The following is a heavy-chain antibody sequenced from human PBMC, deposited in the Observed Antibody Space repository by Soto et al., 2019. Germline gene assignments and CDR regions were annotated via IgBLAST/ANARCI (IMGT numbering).Heavy chain of an antibody. Sequence: SETLSLTCTVSGGSISSGDYYWIWIRQPPGKGLEWIGYIYYSGSTYYNPSLKSRVTISVDASKNQFSLKLSSVTAADTAVYYCARVGYGVDELPYSGPRILVTVSS. V-gene: IGHV4-30-4*01. CDR2: IYYSGST. CDR3: ARVGYGVDELPY. J-gene: IGHJ4*02. CDR1: GGSISSGDYY. D-gene: IGHD4-17*01.